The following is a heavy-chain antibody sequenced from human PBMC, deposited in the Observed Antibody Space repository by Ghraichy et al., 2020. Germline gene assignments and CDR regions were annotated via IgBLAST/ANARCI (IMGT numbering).Heavy chain of an antibody. D-gene: IGHD1-26*01. CDR1: GFTFSSYG. CDR3: AKDRETHLKFDY. J-gene: IGHJ4*02. CDR2: IRYDGSNK. Sequence: GGSLRLSCAASGFTFSSYGMHWVRQAPGKGLEWVAFIRYDGSNKYYADSVKGRFTISRDNSKNTLYLQLNSLRAEDTAVYYWAKDRETHLKFDYWGQGTLVTVSS. V-gene: IGHV3-30*02.